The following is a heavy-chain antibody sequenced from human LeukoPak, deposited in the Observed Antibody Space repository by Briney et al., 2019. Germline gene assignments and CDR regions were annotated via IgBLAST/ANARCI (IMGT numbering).Heavy chain of an antibody. J-gene: IGHJ4*02. V-gene: IGHV4-39*07. CDR2: IYYSGST. CDR1: SGSISSSSYH. Sequence: SETLSLTCTVSSGSISSSSYHWGWIRQPPGKGLEWIGNIYYSGSTYYNPSLKSRVTMSLDTSKNQFSLKLSSVTAADTAVYYCATLNLVVLNYWGQGTLVTVSS. CDR3: ATLNLVVLNY. D-gene: IGHD2-15*01.